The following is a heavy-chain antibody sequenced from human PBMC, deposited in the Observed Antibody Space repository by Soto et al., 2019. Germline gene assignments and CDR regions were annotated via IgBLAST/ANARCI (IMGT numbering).Heavy chain of an antibody. CDR1: GGTFSSYA. J-gene: IGHJ5*02. V-gene: IGHV1-69*13. Sequence: GASVKVSCKASGGTFSSYAISWVRQAPGQGLEWMGGIIPIFGTANYAQKFQGRVTITADESTSTAYMELSSVTAADTAVYYCAREAGPDRWFDPWGQGTLVTVSS. CDR2: IIPIFGTA. CDR3: AREAGPDRWFDP. D-gene: IGHD6-19*01.